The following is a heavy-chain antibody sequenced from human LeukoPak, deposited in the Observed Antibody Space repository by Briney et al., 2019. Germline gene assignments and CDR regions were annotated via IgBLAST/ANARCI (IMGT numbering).Heavy chain of an antibody. J-gene: IGHJ4*02. CDR3: ARDRLDYDSSGYYSVY. D-gene: IGHD3-22*01. Sequence: GGSLRLSCAASGFTVSSSYMSWVRQAPGKGLEWVSVIYSGGNTYYTGSVKGRFTISRDNSKNTLYLQMNSLRAEDTAVYYCARDRLDYDSSGYYSVYWGQGTLVTVSS. CDR2: IYSGGNT. V-gene: IGHV3-66*01. CDR1: GFTVSSSY.